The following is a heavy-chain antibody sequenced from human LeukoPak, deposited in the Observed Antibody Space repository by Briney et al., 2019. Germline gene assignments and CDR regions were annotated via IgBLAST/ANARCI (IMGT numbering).Heavy chain of an antibody. CDR1: EFTFSSYA. CDR2: IVGSGDST. V-gene: IGHV3-23*01. CDR3: AKGRGSANSGSNY. J-gene: IGHJ4*02. D-gene: IGHD1-26*01. Sequence: GGSLRLSCAASEFTFSSYAMSWVRQAPGKGLEWVSVIVGSGDSTYYADSVKGRFTISRDNSKNTLYLQMNSLSAEDTAVYYCAKGRGSANSGSNYWGQGTQVTVSS.